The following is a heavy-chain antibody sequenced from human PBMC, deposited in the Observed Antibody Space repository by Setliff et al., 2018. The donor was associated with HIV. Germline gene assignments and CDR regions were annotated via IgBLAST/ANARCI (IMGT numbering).Heavy chain of an antibody. CDR1: GGSFSGYY. J-gene: IGHJ4*02. CDR2: INHSGST. V-gene: IGHV4-34*01. D-gene: IGHD6-13*01. CDR3: ARAARYSSSWYKRGYYFDY. Sequence: PSETLYLTCAVYGGSFSGYYWSWIRQPPGKGLEWIGEINHSGSTNYNPSLKSRVTISVDTSKYKFSLKLSSVTAADTAVYYCARAARYSSSWYKRGYYFDYWGQGTLVTVSS.